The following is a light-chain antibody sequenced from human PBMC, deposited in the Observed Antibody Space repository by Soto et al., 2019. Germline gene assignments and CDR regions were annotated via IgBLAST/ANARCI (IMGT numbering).Light chain of an antibody. V-gene: IGLV2-23*01. CDR1: SSDVGSYNL. Sequence: QSAPTQPASVSGSPGQSITITCTGTSSDVGSYNLVSWYQQHPGKAPKLMIYEGSKRPSGVSNRFSGSKSGNTASLTISGLQAEDEADYYCCSYAGSSTLDVVFGGGTQLTVL. J-gene: IGLJ2*01. CDR2: EGS. CDR3: CSYAGSSTLDVV.